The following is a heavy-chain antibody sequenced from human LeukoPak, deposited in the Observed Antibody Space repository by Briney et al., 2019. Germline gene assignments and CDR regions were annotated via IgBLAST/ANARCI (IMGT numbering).Heavy chain of an antibody. CDR3: ARHTGSGSYYNRFINWFDP. D-gene: IGHD3-10*01. CDR2: ISAYNGNT. J-gene: IGHJ5*02. V-gene: IGHV1-18*01. Sequence: GASVKVSCKASGGTFTSYGISWVRQAPGQGLEWMGWISAYNGNTNYAQKLQGRVTMTTDTSASTAYMELRSLRSDDTAVYYCARHTGSGSYYNRFINWFDPWGQGTLVTVSS. CDR1: GGTFTSYG.